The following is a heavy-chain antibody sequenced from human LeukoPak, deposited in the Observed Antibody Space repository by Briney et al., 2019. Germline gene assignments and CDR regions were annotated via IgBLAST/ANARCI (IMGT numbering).Heavy chain of an antibody. CDR2: IRSKAYGGTT. CDR1: GFTFGDYA. V-gene: IGHV3-49*04. CDR3: TRSHNEAVAGLDY. Sequence: GGSLRLSCSASGFTFGDYAMSWVRQAPGKGLEWVGFIRSKAYGGTTEYAASVKGRFTISRDDSKGIAYLQMNSLRTEDTAVYYCTRSHNEAVAGLDYWGQGTLVTVSS. J-gene: IGHJ4*02. D-gene: IGHD6-19*01.